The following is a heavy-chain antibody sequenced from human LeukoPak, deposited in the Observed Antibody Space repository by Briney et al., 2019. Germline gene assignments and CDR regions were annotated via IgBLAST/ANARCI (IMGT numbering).Heavy chain of an antibody. D-gene: IGHD3-10*01. CDR2: ISGSGGST. CDR1: GFTFSDYY. J-gene: IGHJ4*02. CDR3: AKDLSMVRGVAFDY. Sequence: GGSLRLSCAASGFTFSDYYMSWVRQAPGKGLEWVSVISGSGGSTYYADSVKGRFTISRDNSKNTLYLQMNSLRAEDTAVYYCAKDLSMVRGVAFDYWGQGTLVTVSS. V-gene: IGHV3-23*01.